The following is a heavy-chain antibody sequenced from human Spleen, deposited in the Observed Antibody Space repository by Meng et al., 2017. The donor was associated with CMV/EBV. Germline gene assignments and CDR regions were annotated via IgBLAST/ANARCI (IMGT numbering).Heavy chain of an antibody. J-gene: IGHJ6*02. V-gene: IGHV5-51*01. D-gene: IGHD2-8*01. CDR3: ARRQGGCSNGVCYSSHYYGMDV. CDR1: GYRFSSYW. CDR2: IYPGHSET. Sequence: GESLKISCKGSGYRFSSYWIGWVRQVPGKGLEWMGIIYPGHSETTYSPSFQGQVTISADKSISTAYLQWSSLKASDTAVYYCARRQGGCSNGVCYSSHYYGMDVWGQGTTVTVSS.